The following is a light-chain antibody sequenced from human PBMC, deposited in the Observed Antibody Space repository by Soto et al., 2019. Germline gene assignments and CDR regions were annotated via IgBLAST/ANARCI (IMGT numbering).Light chain of an antibody. V-gene: IGKV1-9*01. CDR3: QQLDRYPST. CDR1: QGISNY. CDR2: AAS. J-gene: IGKJ4*01. Sequence: QLTPYPCSLSASVGDIVPVTCRASQGISNYLAWYQQKPGKAPKLLIYAASSLQSGVPSRFSGIGSGTDFNLSISSLQPEDFATYNCQQLDRYPSTFGGGTKVDIK.